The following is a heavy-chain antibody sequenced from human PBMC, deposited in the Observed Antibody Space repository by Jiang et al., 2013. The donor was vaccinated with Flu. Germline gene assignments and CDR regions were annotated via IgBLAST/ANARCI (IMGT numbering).Heavy chain of an antibody. V-gene: IGHV4-59*01. CDR3: AKDPSGYNWFDS. Sequence: PGLVKPSETLSLTCTVSGVSISSSYWTWIRQSPGKGLEWIGYIYYSGSTKYNSSLKSRVTMSVDTSKNQFSLKLSSVTAADTAVYYCAKDPSGYNWFDSWGQGTL. CDR2: IYYSGST. D-gene: IGHD3-10*01. CDR1: GVSISSSY. J-gene: IGHJ5*01.